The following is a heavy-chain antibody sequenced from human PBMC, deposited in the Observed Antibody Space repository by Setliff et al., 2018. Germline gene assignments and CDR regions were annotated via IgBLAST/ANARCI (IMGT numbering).Heavy chain of an antibody. CDR2: IWGDGGTK. Sequence: HPGGSLRLSCAASGFTFSTYRMHWVRQAPGKGLEWVAVIWGDGGTKYHADSVKGRFIISRDNAKNTLYLQMNSLRPEDTAVYYGARTCSGSGCYAGLESWGQGTPVTSPQ. CDR1: GFTFSTYR. D-gene: IGHD2-15*01. J-gene: IGHJ4*02. V-gene: IGHV3-33*08. CDR3: ARTCSGSGCYAGLES.